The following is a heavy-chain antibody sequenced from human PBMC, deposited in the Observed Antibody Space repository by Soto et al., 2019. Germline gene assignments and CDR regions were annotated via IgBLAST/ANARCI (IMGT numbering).Heavy chain of an antibody. D-gene: IGHD3-3*01. CDR3: ARGVLEWLLRDSYYYYMDV. Sequence: QVQLQESGPGLVKPSETLSLTCTVSGDSISSSYWNWIRQAPGKGLEWIGYIDDTGSTNYNPSLTSRVTLSVDPSNNQYSLKLSSVTAADTGVYYCARGVLEWLLRDSYYYYMDVWGKGTTVTVSS. J-gene: IGHJ6*03. V-gene: IGHV4-59*01. CDR1: GDSISSSY. CDR2: IDDTGST.